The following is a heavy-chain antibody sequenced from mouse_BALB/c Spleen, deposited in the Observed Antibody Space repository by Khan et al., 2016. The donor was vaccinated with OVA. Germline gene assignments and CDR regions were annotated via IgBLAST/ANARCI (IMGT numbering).Heavy chain of an antibody. Sequence: VQLKESGPGLVKPSQSLSLTCTVTGYSITSDYAWNWIRQFPGNKLEWMGYISYSGRTSYNPSLKSRISITRDTSKNQSFLQWNSVTTEATATSYCARAVTITTVVATDFDYWGQGTTLTVSS. D-gene: IGHD1-1*01. CDR3: ARAVTITTVVATDFDY. CDR1: GYSITSDYA. J-gene: IGHJ2*01. V-gene: IGHV3-2*02. CDR2: ISYSGRT.